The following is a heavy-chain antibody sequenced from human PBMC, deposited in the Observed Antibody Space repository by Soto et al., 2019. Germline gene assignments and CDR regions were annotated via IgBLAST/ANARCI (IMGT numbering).Heavy chain of an antibody. CDR1: GVSISGFY. Sequence: SETLSLTCALSGVSISGFYWSWIRQPPGKGLEYIGYIYYSGSTYYNPSLKSRVTVSLDTSKNQFSLKLTSVTAADTAIYYCARGHLWLEDWAQGTLVTVSS. CDR3: ARGHLWLED. D-gene: IGHD3-3*01. V-gene: IGHV4-59*01. CDR2: IYYSGST. J-gene: IGHJ4*02.